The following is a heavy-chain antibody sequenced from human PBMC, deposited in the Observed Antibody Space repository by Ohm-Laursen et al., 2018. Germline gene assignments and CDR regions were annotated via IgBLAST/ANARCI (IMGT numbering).Heavy chain of an antibody. CDR2: ISGGGGST. CDR3: AKDRGFDIFFYRWDY. J-gene: IGHJ4*02. D-gene: IGHD3-9*01. Sequence: SLRLSCSASGITFSTYAMSWVRQAPGKGLEWVSGISGGGGSTYYADSVKGRFTISRDNSKNTLYLQMNSLRAEDTAVYYCAKDRGFDIFFYRWDYWGQGTLVTVSS. CDR1: GITFSTYA. V-gene: IGHV3-23*01.